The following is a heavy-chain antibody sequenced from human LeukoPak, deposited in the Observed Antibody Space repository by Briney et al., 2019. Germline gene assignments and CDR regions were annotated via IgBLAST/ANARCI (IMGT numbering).Heavy chain of an antibody. J-gene: IGHJ6*03. CDR2: INHSGNT. Sequence: SETLSLTCAVYGGSFSGYYWSWIRQPPGKGLEWIGEINHSGNTNYNPSLKSRVTISVGTSKNQFSLKLSSVTAADTAVYYCARGPRWSFDFWSGYRSYYYYMDVWGKGTTVTVSS. V-gene: IGHV4-34*01. CDR3: ARGPRWSFDFWSGYRSYYYYMDV. CDR1: GGSFSGYY. D-gene: IGHD3-3*01.